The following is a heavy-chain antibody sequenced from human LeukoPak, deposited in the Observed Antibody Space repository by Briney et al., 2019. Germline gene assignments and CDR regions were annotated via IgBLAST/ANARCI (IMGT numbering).Heavy chain of an antibody. V-gene: IGHV3-23*01. CDR1: GFTFSSYA. Sequence: PGGSLRLSCAASGFTFSSYAMNWVRQAPGKGLEWVSAISGSGGSTYYADSVKGRFTISRDNSKNTLYLQMNSLRAEDTAVYYCAKSPTISPKTPDYWGQGTLVTVSS. CDR3: AKSPTISPKTPDY. CDR2: ISGSGGST. J-gene: IGHJ4*02. D-gene: IGHD1-26*01.